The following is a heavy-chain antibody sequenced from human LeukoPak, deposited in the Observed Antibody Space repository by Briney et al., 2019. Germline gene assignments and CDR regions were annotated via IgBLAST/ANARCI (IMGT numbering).Heavy chain of an antibody. D-gene: IGHD3-16*02. Sequence: PSETLSLTCAVYGGSFSGYYCSWIRQPPGKGLEWIGEINHSGSTNYNPSLKSRVTISVDTSKNQFSLKLSSVTAADTAVYYCARTYYDYVWGSYRKYYFDYWGQGTLVTVSS. V-gene: IGHV4-34*01. J-gene: IGHJ4*02. CDR2: INHSGST. CDR3: ARTYYDYVWGSYRKYYFDY. CDR1: GGSFSGYY.